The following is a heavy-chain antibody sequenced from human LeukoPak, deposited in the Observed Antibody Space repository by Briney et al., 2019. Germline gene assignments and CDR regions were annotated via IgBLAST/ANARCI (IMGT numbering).Heavy chain of an antibody. CDR1: GYTFTGYY. J-gene: IGHJ4*02. CDR3: ARERAVQGYCSGGSCYINDY. V-gene: IGHV1-2*06. D-gene: IGHD2-15*01. Sequence: GASVKVSCKASGYTFTGYYMHWVRQAPGQGLEWMGRINPNSGGTNYAQKFQGRVTMTRDTSISTAYMELSRLRPDDTAVYYCARERAVQGYCSGGSCYINDYWGQGTLVTVSS. CDR2: INPNSGGT.